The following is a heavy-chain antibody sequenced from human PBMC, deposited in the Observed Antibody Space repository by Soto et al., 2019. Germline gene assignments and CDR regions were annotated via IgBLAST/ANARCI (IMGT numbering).Heavy chain of an antibody. V-gene: IGHV3-21*01. CDR1: GFTFSSYS. J-gene: IGHJ5*02. Sequence: PGGSLRLSCAASGFTFSSYSMNWVRQAPGKGLEWVSSISSSSSYIYYADSVKGRSTISRDNAKNSLYLQMNSLRAEDTAVYYCARHITMIVVETNWFDPWGQGTLVTVSS. CDR2: ISSSSSYI. D-gene: IGHD3-22*01. CDR3: ARHITMIVVETNWFDP.